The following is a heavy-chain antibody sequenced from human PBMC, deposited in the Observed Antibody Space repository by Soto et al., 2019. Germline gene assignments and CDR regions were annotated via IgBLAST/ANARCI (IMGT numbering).Heavy chain of an antibody. CDR3: AKRGSSGYYYTGDYYDGMDV. D-gene: IGHD3-22*01. Sequence: QVQLVQSGAEVQKPGSSVKVSCKASGGTFSSYAISWVRQAPGQGLEWMGGIITIFGTANYAQKFQGRVTITADESTSTSYMELSSLRSEDTAVYYCAKRGSSGYYYTGDYYDGMDVWGQGTTVTVSS. CDR1: GGTFSSYA. CDR2: IITIFGTA. V-gene: IGHV1-69*01. J-gene: IGHJ6*02.